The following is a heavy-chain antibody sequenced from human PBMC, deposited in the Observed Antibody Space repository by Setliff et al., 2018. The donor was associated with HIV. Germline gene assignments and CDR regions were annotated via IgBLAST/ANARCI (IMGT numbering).Heavy chain of an antibody. CDR3: ARSNLEPTSRLFDP. J-gene: IGHJ5*02. V-gene: IGHV4-34*01. Sequence: PSETLSLTCAVYGGSFSDNYWSWIRQSPGKGLEWIGYIHNSGTTHYNPAFESRLIISLDMSNNRCSLNLASVTAADTAVCYCARSNLEPTSRLFDPWGPGTLVTVS. D-gene: IGHD1-1*01. CDR1: GGSFSDNY. CDR2: IHNSGTT.